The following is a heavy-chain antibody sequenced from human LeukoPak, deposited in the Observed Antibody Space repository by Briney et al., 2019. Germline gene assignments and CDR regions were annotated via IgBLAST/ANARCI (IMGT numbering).Heavy chain of an antibody. CDR2: IYPGDSNV. V-gene: IGHV5-51*01. J-gene: IGHJ4*02. Sequence: GESLKISCRASGYSFINYWIGWVRQLPGIGLEWVGLIYPGDSNVRYSPSFQGQVTISADRSINTAYLQWSSLRTSDTAMYYCTRDWELGYWGQGTLVTVSS. CDR1: GYSFINYW. D-gene: IGHD1-26*01. CDR3: TRDWELGY.